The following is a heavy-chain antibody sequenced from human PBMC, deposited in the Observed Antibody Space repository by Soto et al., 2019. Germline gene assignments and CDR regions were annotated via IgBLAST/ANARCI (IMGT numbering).Heavy chain of an antibody. V-gene: IGHV3-30*03. CDR2: ISYDGSNK. Sequence: PGGSLRLSCAASGFIFSSYGMHWVRQAPGKGLEWVAVISYDGSNKYYADSVKGRFTISRDNSKNTLSLQMNSLRAEDTAVYYCARDHCSSTSCYSPWGQGT. J-gene: IGHJ4*02. CDR3: ARDHCSSTSCYSP. D-gene: IGHD2-2*01. CDR1: GFIFSSYG.